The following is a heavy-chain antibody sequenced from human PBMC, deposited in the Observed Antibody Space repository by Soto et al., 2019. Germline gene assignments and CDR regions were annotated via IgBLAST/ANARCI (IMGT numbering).Heavy chain of an antibody. J-gene: IGHJ5*02. CDR1: GGSFSGYY. CDR2: INHSGST. CDR3: ARGEAELGYCSGGSCYSVWFDP. V-gene: IGHV4-34*01. Sequence: SETLFLTCAVYGGSFSGYYWSWIRQPPGKGLEWIGEINHSGSTNYNPSLKSRVTISVDTSKNQFSLKLSSVTAADTAVYYCARGEAELGYCSGGSCYSVWFDPWGQGTLVTVS. D-gene: IGHD2-15*01.